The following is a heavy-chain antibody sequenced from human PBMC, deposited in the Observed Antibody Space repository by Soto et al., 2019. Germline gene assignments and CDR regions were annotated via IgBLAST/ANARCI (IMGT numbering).Heavy chain of an antibody. D-gene: IGHD2-15*01. Sequence: PSETLSLTCAVYGGSFSGYYWSWIRQPPGKXLEWIGEINHTGSANHNPSLKSRVTTSVDTSKNQFSLRLSSVTAADTAVYYCARVRGVGYCSGGSCYQSNYQGRDVLGQGTTLTVSS. CDR1: GGSFSGYY. V-gene: IGHV4-34*01. J-gene: IGHJ6*02. CDR2: INHTGSA. CDR3: ARVRGVGYCSGGSCYQSNYQGRDV.